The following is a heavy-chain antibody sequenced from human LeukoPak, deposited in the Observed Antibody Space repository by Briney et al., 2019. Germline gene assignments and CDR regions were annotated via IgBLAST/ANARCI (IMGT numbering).Heavy chain of an antibody. CDR1: GFTFSSSS. J-gene: IGHJ6*02. D-gene: IGHD2-15*01. CDR2: ISSSSGYI. Sequence: GGSLRLSCAASGFTFSSSSMNWVRQAPGKGLEWVSSISSSSGYIYYADSVKGRFTISRDNAKNSLYLQMNGLRAGDTAVYYCARACSGGSCYSPHYYYYGMDVWGQGTTVTVSS. V-gene: IGHV3-21*01. CDR3: ARACSGGSCYSPHYYYYGMDV.